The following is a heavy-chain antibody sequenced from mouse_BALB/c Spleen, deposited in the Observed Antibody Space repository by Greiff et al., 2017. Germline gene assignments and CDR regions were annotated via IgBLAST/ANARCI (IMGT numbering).Heavy chain of an antibody. V-gene: IGHV5-6*01. CDR2: ISSGGSYT. Sequence: EVQVVESGGDLVKPGGSLKLSCAASGFTFSSYGMSWVRQTPDKRLEWVATISSGGSYTFYPDSVKGRFTISRDNAKNTLYLQMSSLKSEDTAMYYCARQQTGTYYAMDYWGQGTSVTVSS. J-gene: IGHJ4*01. D-gene: IGHD4-1*01. CDR1: GFTFSSYG. CDR3: ARQQTGTYYAMDY.